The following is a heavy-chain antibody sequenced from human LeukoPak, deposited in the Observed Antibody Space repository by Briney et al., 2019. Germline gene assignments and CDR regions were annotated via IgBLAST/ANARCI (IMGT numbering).Heavy chain of an antibody. V-gene: IGHV4-59*01. CDR1: GGPISSYY. Sequence: SETLSLTCTVSGGPISSYYWSWIRQPPGKGLEWIGYIYYSGSTNYNPSLKSRVTISVDTSKNQFSLKLSSVTAADTAVYYCARISTVVTLPDYFDYWGQGTLVTVSS. J-gene: IGHJ4*02. CDR3: ARISTVVTLPDYFDY. D-gene: IGHD4-23*01. CDR2: IYYSGST.